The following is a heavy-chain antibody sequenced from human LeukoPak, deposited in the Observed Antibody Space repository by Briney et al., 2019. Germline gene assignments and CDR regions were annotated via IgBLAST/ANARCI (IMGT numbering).Heavy chain of an antibody. CDR3: ASFRSRLVN. J-gene: IGHJ4*02. CDR1: GGSFSGYY. CDR2: INHSGST. Sequence: SETLSLTCAAYGGSFSGYYWSWIRQPPGKGLEWIGEINHSGSTNYNPSLKSRVTISVDTSKNQFSLKLSSVTAADTAVYYCASFRSRLVNWGQGTLVTVSS. V-gene: IGHV4-34*01. D-gene: IGHD2/OR15-2a*01.